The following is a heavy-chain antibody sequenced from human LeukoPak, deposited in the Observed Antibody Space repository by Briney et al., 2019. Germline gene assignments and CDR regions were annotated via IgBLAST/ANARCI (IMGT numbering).Heavy chain of an antibody. CDR2: ISNIGSTT. D-gene: IGHD5-18*01. J-gene: IGHJ4*02. CDR3: ASDISNTGFDY. V-gene: IGHV3-11*04. CDR1: GLTLSNYY. Sequence: PGGSLRLSCAASGLTLSNYYMSWIRQAPGKGLEWVSYISNIGSTTHHADSVKGRFTISRDNAKNSLYLQMNSLRAEDTAVYYCASDISNTGFDYWGQGTLVTVSS.